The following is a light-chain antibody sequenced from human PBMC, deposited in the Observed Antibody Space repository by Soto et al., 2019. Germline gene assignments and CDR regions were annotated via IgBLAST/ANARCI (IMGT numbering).Light chain of an antibody. V-gene: IGKV3-20*01. Sequence: ETVLTQSPGTLSLSPGERVTLSCRASQSVCSRCLAWYQQKPGQSPRLLIYGASTRATGIPDRFSGSGSGTDSTLTISRLEPEDFAVYYCQHYGTTPWTFGQGTTVGIK. J-gene: IGKJ1*01. CDR3: QHYGTTPWT. CDR1: QSVCSRC. CDR2: GAS.